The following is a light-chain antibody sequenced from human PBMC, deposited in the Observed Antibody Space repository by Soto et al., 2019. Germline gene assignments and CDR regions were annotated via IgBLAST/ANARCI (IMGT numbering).Light chain of an antibody. CDR2: GXX. J-gene: IGKJ5*01. CDR1: QSVCSG. CDR3: QQYHNWPPIT. Sequence: KVVKQSPDTLSVYKGERATLSCRAGQSVCSGLSWYQQEPGQXXXLXXXGXXXRATCVPTRISGSGSGTEFTLTISSLQSEDFAVYFCQQYHNWPPITFGQGTRLEIK. V-gene: IGKV3D-15*01.